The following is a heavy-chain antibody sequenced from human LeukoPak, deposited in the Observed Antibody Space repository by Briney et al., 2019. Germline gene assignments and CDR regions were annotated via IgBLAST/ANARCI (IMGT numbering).Heavy chain of an antibody. CDR1: GGSISSYY. Sequence: PSETLSLTCTVSGGSISSYYWSWIRQPPGKGLERIGYIYYSGSTNYNPSLKSRVTISLDTSKNQFSLRLSSVTAADTAVYYCARSEYSYGADAFDIWGQGTMVTVSS. CDR2: IYYSGST. CDR3: ARSEYSYGADAFDI. J-gene: IGHJ3*02. V-gene: IGHV4-59*01. D-gene: IGHD5-18*01.